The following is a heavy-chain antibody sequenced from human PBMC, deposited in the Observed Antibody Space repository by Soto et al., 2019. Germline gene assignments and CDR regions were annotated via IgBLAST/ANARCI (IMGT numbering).Heavy chain of an antibody. V-gene: IGHV4-59*01. CDR2: ISSSGNT. CDR1: DGSISNFY. Sequence: ETLCLSCAVSDGSISNFYWSWIRQPPGKGLEWIGYISSSGNTNYNPSLKSRVSISVDTSKNQFSLNLTSVTAADTAVYYCARAPMVLTRSYFDSWGQGTQVTVSS. D-gene: IGHD3-22*01. CDR3: ARAPMVLTRSYFDS. J-gene: IGHJ4*02.